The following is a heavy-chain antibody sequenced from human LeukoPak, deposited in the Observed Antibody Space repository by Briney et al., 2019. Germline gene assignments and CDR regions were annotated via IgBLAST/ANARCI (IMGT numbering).Heavy chain of an antibody. D-gene: IGHD3-10*01. CDR2: IYSGDGGST. J-gene: IGHJ4*02. CDR3: ARGQRGSGSFN. V-gene: IGHV3-53*01. CDR1: GFTVSSNY. Sequence: GGSLRLSCAASGFTVSSNYMSWVRQAPGKGLEWVSVIYSGDGGSTFYADSVKGRFTISRDISKNTLYLQMNSLRAEDTAVYYCARGQRGSGSFNWGQGTLVTVSS.